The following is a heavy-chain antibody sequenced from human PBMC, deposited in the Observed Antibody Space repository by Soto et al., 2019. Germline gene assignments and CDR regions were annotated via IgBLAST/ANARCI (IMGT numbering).Heavy chain of an antibody. J-gene: IGHJ5*02. V-gene: IGHV1-69*06. Sequence: QVQLVQSGAEVKKPGSSVKVSCKASEDTLSSYAISWVRQAPGQGLEWMGGIIPFSGTANYAQKFQVRVTITADKSTSTAYMELSSLRSEDTAVYYCVRECYYDSSGYYPGWFDPWGQGTLVTVSS. D-gene: IGHD3-22*01. CDR1: EDTLSSYA. CDR2: IIPFSGTA. CDR3: VRECYYDSSGYYPGWFDP.